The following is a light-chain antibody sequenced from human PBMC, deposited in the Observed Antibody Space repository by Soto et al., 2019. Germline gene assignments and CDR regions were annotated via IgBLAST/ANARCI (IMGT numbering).Light chain of an antibody. Sequence: EILLNQSPGTLYLSPGERATLPCRASQSVSSSYLACYQQKTGQAPRLLIYGASSRATGIPERFSGSGSGTDFTLTISRPEPEDFSVYYCHHYDSWTFGHGTQVDI. J-gene: IGKJ1*01. CDR1: QSVSSSY. CDR3: HHYDSWT. CDR2: GAS. V-gene: IGKV3-20*01.